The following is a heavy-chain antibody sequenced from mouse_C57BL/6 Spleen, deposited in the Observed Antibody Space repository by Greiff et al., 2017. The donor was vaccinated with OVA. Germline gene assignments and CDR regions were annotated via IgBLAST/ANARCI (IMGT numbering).Heavy chain of an antibody. V-gene: IGHV1-80*01. D-gene: IGHD1-1*01. CDR3: ARPYYYGSLPYWYFDV. CDR1: GYAFSSYW. CDR2: IYPGDGDT. J-gene: IGHJ1*03. Sequence: PLQQSGAELVKPGASVKISCKASGYAFSSYWMNWVKQRPGKGLEWIGQIYPGDGDTNYNGKFKGKATLTADKSSSTAYMQLSSLTSEDSAVYFCARPYYYGSLPYWYFDVWGTGTTVTVSS.